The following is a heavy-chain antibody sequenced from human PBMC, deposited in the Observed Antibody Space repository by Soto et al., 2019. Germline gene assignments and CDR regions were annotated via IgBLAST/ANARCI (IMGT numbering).Heavy chain of an antibody. D-gene: IGHD2-15*01. CDR1: GYTFTSYA. J-gene: IGHJ4*02. V-gene: IGHV1-3*01. CDR3: ARDGDCSGGSCYFHYDY. Sequence: QVQLVQSGAEVKKPGASVKVSCKASGYTFTSYAMHWVRQAPGQRLEWMGWINAGNGNTKYSQKFQGRVTITRDASASTAYMERSSVRSEDTAVYFCARDGDCSGGSCYFHYDYWGRGTLVTVSS. CDR2: INAGNGNT.